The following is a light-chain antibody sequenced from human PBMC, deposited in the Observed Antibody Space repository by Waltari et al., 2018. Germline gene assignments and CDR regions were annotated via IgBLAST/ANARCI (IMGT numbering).Light chain of an antibody. Sequence: IQITQSPSSLSVSVGDRVTITCQASQGIVYFLNWYQHKPGKAPKLLIYNASNLETGVPSRFSGSGSGTDFTFTITSLQTEDIATYYCQQYHNFPLTFGQGTRLEIK. CDR1: QGIVYF. J-gene: IGKJ5*01. CDR2: NAS. CDR3: QQYHNFPLT. V-gene: IGKV1-33*01.